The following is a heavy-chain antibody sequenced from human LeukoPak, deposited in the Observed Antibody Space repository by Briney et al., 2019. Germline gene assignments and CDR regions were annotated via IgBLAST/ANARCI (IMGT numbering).Heavy chain of an antibody. V-gene: IGHV3-21*01. CDR2: ISSSSSYI. J-gene: IGHJ5*02. CDR1: GFTFSSYS. D-gene: IGHD3-10*01. Sequence: GGSLRLSCAASGFTFSSYSMNWVRQAPGKGLEWVSSISSSSSYIYYADSVKGRFTISRDNAKNSLYLQMNSLRAEDTAVYYCARDYYGSGSYYNWFDPWAQGTLVTVSS. CDR3: ARDYYGSGSYYNWFDP.